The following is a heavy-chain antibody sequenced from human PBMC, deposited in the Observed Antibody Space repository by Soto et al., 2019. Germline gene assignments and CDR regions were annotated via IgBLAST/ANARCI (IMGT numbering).Heavy chain of an antibody. D-gene: IGHD3-22*01. CDR1: GFTVSSNY. V-gene: IGHV3-53*01. CDR3: ARDRVESGYPEYFQH. CDR2: IYSGGST. Sequence: GGSLRLSCAASGFTVSSNYMSWVRQAPGKGLEWGSVIYSGGSTYYADSVKGRFTISRDNSKTTLYLQMNSLRAEDTAVYYCARDRVESGYPEYFQHWGQGTLVTVSS. J-gene: IGHJ1*01.